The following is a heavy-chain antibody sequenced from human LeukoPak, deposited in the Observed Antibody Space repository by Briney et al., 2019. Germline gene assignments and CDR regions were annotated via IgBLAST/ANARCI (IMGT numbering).Heavy chain of an antibody. D-gene: IGHD1-26*01. J-gene: IGHJ4*02. V-gene: IGHV3-48*03. CDR3: ARDLRIVSGSYLDY. CDR1: GFTFSSYE. Sequence: GGSLRLSCAASGFTFSSYEMNWVRQAPGKGLEWVSYISSSGSTIYYADSVKGRFISSRDNTKKSLYLQMNSLRAEDTAIYYCARDLRIVSGSYLDYWGQGTLVTVSS. CDR2: ISSSGSTI.